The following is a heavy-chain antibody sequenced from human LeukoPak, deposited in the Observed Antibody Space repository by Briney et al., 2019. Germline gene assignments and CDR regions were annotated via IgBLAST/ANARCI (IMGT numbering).Heavy chain of an antibody. J-gene: IGHJ4*02. CDR2: MSTSDSPI. CDR1: GFTFSDYY. CDR3: AKDFIGAVRMKYFDY. Sequence: NPGGSLRLSCAASGFTFSDYYMSWIRQAPGKGLEWVSYMSTSDSPIYYADSVKGRFTISRDNSKNTLYLQMNSLRAEDTAVYYCAKDFIGAVRMKYFDYWGQGTLVTVSS. V-gene: IGHV3-11*01. D-gene: IGHD4/OR15-4a*01.